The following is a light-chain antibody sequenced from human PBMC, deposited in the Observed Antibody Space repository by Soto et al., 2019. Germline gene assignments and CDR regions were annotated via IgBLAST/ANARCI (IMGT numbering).Light chain of an antibody. CDR3: QQYGSSPWT. J-gene: IGKJ1*01. CDR1: QSVSSNY. V-gene: IGKV3-20*01. Sequence: EIVLTESPGTLSLSPGERATLSCRVSQSVSSNYLGWYQQKPGQPPRLLIYGASSRASGIPDRFSGSGSGTDFTLTISRLESEDFAVYYCQQYGSSPWTFGQGTMVDI. CDR2: GAS.